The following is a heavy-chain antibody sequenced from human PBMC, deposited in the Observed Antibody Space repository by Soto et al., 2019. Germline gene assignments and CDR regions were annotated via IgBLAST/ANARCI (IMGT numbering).Heavy chain of an antibody. J-gene: IGHJ3*01. Sequence: GGSLRLSCAASGFTFNTYAMSWVRQAPGKGLEWVSGIGGDSGSSGYADSVRGRFTVSRDNAKNSLFLQMSSLSPEDTTLYYCTKRRSARPGFDAFDLWGQGTMVTVSS. CDR2: IGGDSGSS. CDR1: GFTFNTYA. CDR3: TKRRSARPGFDAFDL. V-gene: IGHV3-9*01.